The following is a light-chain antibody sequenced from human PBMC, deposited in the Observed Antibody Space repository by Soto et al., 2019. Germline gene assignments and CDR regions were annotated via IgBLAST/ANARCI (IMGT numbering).Light chain of an antibody. CDR1: QSISSY. CDR2: AAS. CDR3: QQSYRTPLT. Sequence: DIQMTQSPSSLSASVGDRVTITCRASQSISSYLNWYQQKPGKAPKFLIYAASSLQSGVPSRFSGSGSGTDFTLTISSLQPEDFATYYCQQSYRTPLTFGPGTKVGIK. V-gene: IGKV1-39*01. J-gene: IGKJ3*01.